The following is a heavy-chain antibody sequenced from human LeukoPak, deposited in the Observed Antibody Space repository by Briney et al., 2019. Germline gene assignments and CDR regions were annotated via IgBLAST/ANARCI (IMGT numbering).Heavy chain of an antibody. Sequence: AASVKVSCKASGGTFSSYAISWVRQAPGQGLERMGGIIPIFGTANYAQKFQGRVTITADESTSTAYMELSSLRSEDTAVYYCARGRAVEMVTITDYYYGMDVWGQGTTVTVSS. CDR1: GGTFSSYA. D-gene: IGHD5-24*01. CDR2: IIPIFGTA. V-gene: IGHV1-69*13. CDR3: ARGRAVEMVTITDYYYGMDV. J-gene: IGHJ6*02.